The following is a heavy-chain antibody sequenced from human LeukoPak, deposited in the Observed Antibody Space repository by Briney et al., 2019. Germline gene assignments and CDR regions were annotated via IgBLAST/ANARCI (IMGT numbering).Heavy chain of an antibody. CDR2: ISYDGSNK. D-gene: IGHD3-10*01. CDR3: ARDLVGYGGSGSPLGLDY. Sequence: PGGSLRLSCAASGFTFSSYGMHWVRQAPGKGLEWVAVISYDGSNKYYADSVKGRFTISRDNSKNTLYLQMNSLRAEDTAVYYCARDLVGYGGSGSPLGLDYWGQGTLVTVSS. V-gene: IGHV3-30*19. J-gene: IGHJ4*02. CDR1: GFTFSSYG.